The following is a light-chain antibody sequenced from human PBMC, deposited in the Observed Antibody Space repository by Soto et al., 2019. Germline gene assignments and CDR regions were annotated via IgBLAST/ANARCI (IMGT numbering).Light chain of an antibody. CDR1: SSDVGGYNY. J-gene: IGLJ1*01. CDR2: EVS. CDR3: SSYTSSTTLYV. V-gene: IGLV2-14*01. Sequence: QSALTQPASVSGSPGQSITISCTGTSSDVGGYNYVSWYQQHPGKAPILIIYEVSNRPSGVSSRFSGSEFGNTASLTISGLQAEDEADYYCSSYTSSTTLYVFGTGTKLTVL.